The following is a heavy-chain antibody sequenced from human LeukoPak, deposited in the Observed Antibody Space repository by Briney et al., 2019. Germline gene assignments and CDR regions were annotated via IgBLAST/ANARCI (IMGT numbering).Heavy chain of an antibody. CDR1: GYTFTSYY. Sequence: ASVKVSCKASGYTFTSYYMHWVRQAPGQGLEWMGIINPSGGSTCYAQKFQGRVTMTRDMSTSTVYMELSSLRSEDTAVYYCARSPPGHCSGGSCPYFDYWGQGTLVTVSS. J-gene: IGHJ4*02. CDR2: INPSGGST. CDR3: ARSPPGHCSGGSCPYFDY. D-gene: IGHD2-15*01. V-gene: IGHV1-46*01.